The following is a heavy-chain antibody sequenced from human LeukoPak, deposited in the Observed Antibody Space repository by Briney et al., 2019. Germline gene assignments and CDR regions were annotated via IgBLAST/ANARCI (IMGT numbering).Heavy chain of an antibody. CDR3: ARDSPIPNPDCTGGTCLPMGGPFDI. V-gene: IGHV1-69*06. CDR1: GGIFTTYA. Sequence: SVKVSCKASGGIFTTYATNWVRQAPGQGLEWMGRTIPIFGSTNYAQKFQRRATITADKSTSTAYMELSSLRSEDTAMYYCARDSPIPNPDCTGGTCLPMGGPFDIWGQGTMVTVSS. CDR2: TIPIFGST. J-gene: IGHJ3*02. D-gene: IGHD2-15*01.